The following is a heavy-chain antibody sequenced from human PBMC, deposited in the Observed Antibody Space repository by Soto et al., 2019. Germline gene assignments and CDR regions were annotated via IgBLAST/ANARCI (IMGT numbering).Heavy chain of an antibody. V-gene: IGHV3-48*02. CDR3: ARAPSSGYYHYYFDY. J-gene: IGHJ4*02. CDR2: ISSSSSTI. CDR1: GFTFSSYS. Sequence: GGSLRLSCAASGFTFSSYSMNWVRQAPGKGLEWVSYISSSSSTIYYADSVKGRFTISRDNAKNSLYLQMNSLRDEDTAVYYCARAPSSGYYHYYFDYWGQGTLVTVSS. D-gene: IGHD3-22*01.